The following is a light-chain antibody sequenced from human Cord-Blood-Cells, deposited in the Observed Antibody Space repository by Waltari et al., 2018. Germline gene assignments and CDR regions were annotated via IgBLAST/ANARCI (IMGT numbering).Light chain of an antibody. CDR1: QRISSW. V-gene: IGKV1-5*01. Sequence: DIQMIQSPSTLSASVGDRVTITCRASQRISSWLAWYQPKPGKAPKLLIYDASSLESGVPSRFSVSGSGTECTLTISSLQPDDFATYFCQQYNSYLDSFGQGTKLEIK. J-gene: IGKJ2*01. CDR3: QQYNSYLDS. CDR2: DAS.